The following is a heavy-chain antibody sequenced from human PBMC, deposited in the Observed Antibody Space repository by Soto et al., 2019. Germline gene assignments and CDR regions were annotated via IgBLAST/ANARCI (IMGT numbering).Heavy chain of an antibody. CDR2: ISAYNGNT. J-gene: IGHJ4*02. CDR3: AREGDYYDSSGYSDY. V-gene: IGHV1-18*01. CDR1: GYTFTSYG. Sequence: QVQLVQSGAEVKKPGASVKVSCKASGYTFTSYGISWVRPAPGQGLEWMGWISAYNGNTNYAQKLQGRVTMTTDTSTSTADMELRSLRSDDTAVYYCAREGDYYDSSGYSDYGGQGTLVTVSS. D-gene: IGHD3-22*01.